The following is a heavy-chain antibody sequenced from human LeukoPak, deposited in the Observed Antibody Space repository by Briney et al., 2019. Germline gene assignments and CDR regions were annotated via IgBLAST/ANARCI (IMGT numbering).Heavy chain of an antibody. V-gene: IGHV3-21*01. CDR1: GFTFSSYS. J-gene: IGHJ4*02. D-gene: IGHD1-26*01. CDR3: ARSQWELPGDFDY. Sequence: GWSLRLSCAASGFTFSSYSMNWVRQAPGKGLEWVSSVSNSSSYMYYADSVKGRFTISRDNAKNSLYLQMNSLRAEDTAVYYCARSQWELPGDFDYWGQGTLVTVSS. CDR2: VSNSSSYM.